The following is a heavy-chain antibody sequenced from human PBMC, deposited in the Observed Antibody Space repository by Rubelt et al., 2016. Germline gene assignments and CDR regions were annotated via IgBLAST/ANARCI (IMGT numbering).Heavy chain of an antibody. CDR3: ARVGPTLRNSFDV. Sequence: VQLVESGEGLVQPGGSLRLSCAASGFTFSSHAMHWVRQTPGKGLEWVAVISFDGSNKYYADSVKGRFSISRDNSENTLYLQMNSLRAEDTAVYYCARVGPTLRNSFDVWGQGTLGTVSS. CDR1: GFTFSSHA. J-gene: IGHJ3*01. D-gene: IGHD2/OR15-2a*01. CDR2: ISFDGSNK. V-gene: IGHV3-30*04.